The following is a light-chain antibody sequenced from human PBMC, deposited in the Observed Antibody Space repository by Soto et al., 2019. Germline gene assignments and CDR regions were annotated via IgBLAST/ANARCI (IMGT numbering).Light chain of an antibody. CDR1: SSDVGRYNY. J-gene: IGLJ3*02. CDR2: EVS. CDR3: SSYAGSNSWV. V-gene: IGLV2-8*01. Sequence: QSALTQLPSASGSPGQSVTISCTGTSSDVGRYNYVSWYQQHPGKAPKLMIYEVSKRPSGVPDRFSGSKSGNTASLTVSGLQAEDEADYYCSSYAGSNSWVFGGGTKVTVL.